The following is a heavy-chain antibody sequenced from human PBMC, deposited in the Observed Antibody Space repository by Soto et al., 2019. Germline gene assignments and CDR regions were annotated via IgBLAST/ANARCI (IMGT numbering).Heavy chain of an antibody. V-gene: IGHV3-53*04. D-gene: IGHD3-16*02. J-gene: IGHJ4*02. Sequence: LSLTCAASGFTVSSNYMSWVRPAPGKGLEWVSVIYSGGSTYYADSVKGRFTISRHNAKNTLYLQMNSRRAEDTAVYYCAGGIWGSYPYFDYWGQGTLVTVSS. CDR1: GFTVSSNY. CDR2: IYSGGST. CDR3: AGGIWGSYPYFDY.